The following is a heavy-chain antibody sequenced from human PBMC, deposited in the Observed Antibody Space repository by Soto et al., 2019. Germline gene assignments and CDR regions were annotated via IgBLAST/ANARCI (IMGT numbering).Heavy chain of an antibody. D-gene: IGHD6-6*01. J-gene: IGHJ4*02. V-gene: IGHV3-33*01. CDR3: ARDQYSSSPYIDY. CDR2: IWYDGSNK. CDR1: GFTFSSYG. Sequence: GGSLRLSCAASGFTFSSYGMHWVRQAPGKGLEWVAVIWYDGSNKYYADSVKGRFTITRDNSKNTLYLQMNSLRAEDTAVYYCARDQYSSSPYIDYWGQGTLVTVSS.